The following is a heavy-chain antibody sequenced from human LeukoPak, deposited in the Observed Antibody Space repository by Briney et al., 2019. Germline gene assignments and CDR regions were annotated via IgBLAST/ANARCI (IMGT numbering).Heavy chain of an antibody. J-gene: IGHJ4*02. V-gene: IGHV1-3*01. Sequence: ASVKISCKTSGYTFISCAMHWVRQAPGQRLEWMGWINAGKGNTKYSQKFQGRVTITRDTSASTAYMELNSLRSEDTAVYYCARGIEASSGWYVIDYWGQGTLVTVSS. CDR1: GYTFISCA. CDR2: INAGKGNT. CDR3: ARGIEASSGWYVIDY. D-gene: IGHD6-19*01.